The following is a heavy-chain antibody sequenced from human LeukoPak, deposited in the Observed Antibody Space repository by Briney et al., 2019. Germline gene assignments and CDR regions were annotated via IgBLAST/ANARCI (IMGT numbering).Heavy chain of an antibody. CDR3: ARSARFNYFYMDV. D-gene: IGHD2-15*01. Sequence: PSETLSRTCSVPGGSITNFFWTWIRQPAGKGLEYIGRIYASGSIDYNPSLKSRVTMSVDTSNNQFSLNLTSVTAADTALYFCARSARFNYFYMDVWGKGTSVTVSS. J-gene: IGHJ6*03. CDR2: IYASGSI. CDR1: GGSITNFF. V-gene: IGHV4-4*07.